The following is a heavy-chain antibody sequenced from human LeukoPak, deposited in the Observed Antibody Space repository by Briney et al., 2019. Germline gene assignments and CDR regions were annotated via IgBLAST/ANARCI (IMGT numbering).Heavy chain of an antibody. CDR2: IYYSGST. Sequence: SETLSLTCTVSGGSISSYYWSWIRQPPGKGLEWIGYIYYSGSTNYNPSLKSRVTIPVDTSKNQFSLKLSSVTAADTAVYYCASSTSGYQYFQHWGQGTLVTVSS. V-gene: IGHV4-59*01. J-gene: IGHJ1*01. CDR1: GGSISSYY. CDR3: ASSTSGYQYFQH. D-gene: IGHD3-22*01.